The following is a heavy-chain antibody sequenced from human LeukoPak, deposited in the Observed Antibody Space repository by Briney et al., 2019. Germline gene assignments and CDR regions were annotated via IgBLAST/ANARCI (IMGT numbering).Heavy chain of an antibody. D-gene: IGHD3-10*01. J-gene: IGHJ4*02. V-gene: IGHV4-31*03. CDR1: GGSISSGGYY. Sequence: PSQTLSLTCTVSGGSISSGGYYWSWIRQHPGKGLEWIGYIYYSGSTYYNPSLKSRVTISVDTSKNQFSLKLSSVTAADTAVYYCARGLEVYYGSGSYLFDYWGQGTLVTVSS. CDR2: IYYSGST. CDR3: ARGLEVYYGSGSYLFDY.